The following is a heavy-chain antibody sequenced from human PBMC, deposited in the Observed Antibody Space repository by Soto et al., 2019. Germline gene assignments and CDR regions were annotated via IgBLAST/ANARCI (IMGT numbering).Heavy chain of an antibody. CDR2: IKQDGSEK. V-gene: IGHV3-7*01. CDR1: GFTFSSYW. Sequence: GGSLRLSCAASGFTFSSYWMSWVRQAPGKGLEWVANIKQDGSEKYYVDSVKGRFTISRDNAKNSLYLQMNSLRAEDTAVYYCARGYYDFWSGYSPIDYXGQGTLVTVSS. J-gene: IGHJ4*02. D-gene: IGHD3-3*01. CDR3: ARGYYDFWSGYSPIDY.